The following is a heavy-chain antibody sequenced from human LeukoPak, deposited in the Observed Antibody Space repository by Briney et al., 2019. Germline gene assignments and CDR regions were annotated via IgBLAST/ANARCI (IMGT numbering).Heavy chain of an antibody. J-gene: IGHJ4*02. V-gene: IGHV3-23*01. CDR1: GFTFSSYA. CDR3: ARTPGGVGGAPVDY. Sequence: GGSLRLSCAASGFTFSSYAMSWVRQAPGKGLEWVSAISGSGGSTYYADSVKGRFTISRHNSKNPLYLQMNSLRAEDTAVYYCARTPGGVGGAPVDYWGQGTLVTVSS. CDR2: ISGSGGST. D-gene: IGHD3-10*01.